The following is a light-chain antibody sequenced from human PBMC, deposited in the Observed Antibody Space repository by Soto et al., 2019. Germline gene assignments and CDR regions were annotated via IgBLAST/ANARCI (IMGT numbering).Light chain of an antibody. CDR1: QNIGRN. CDR2: AAS. Sequence: DIQMTQSPSSLSASVGDRVTITCRAGQNIGRNLNWYQQKPGKAPNLLIYAASSLHSGVPSRFSGSGSETDFTLTSSSLQPEDFATYYCQQSYSTITFGQGTQLEIK. V-gene: IGKV1-39*01. CDR3: QQSYSTIT. J-gene: IGKJ5*01.